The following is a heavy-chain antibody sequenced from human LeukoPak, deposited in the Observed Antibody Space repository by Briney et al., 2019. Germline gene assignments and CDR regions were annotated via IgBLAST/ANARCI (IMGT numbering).Heavy chain of an antibody. V-gene: IGHV4-39*07. D-gene: IGHD6-13*01. CDR3: ATSASSSQNY. Sequence: SETLSLTCTVSGGSINSSIYHWGWIRQPPGKGLEWIGNIYYSGSTYYNPSLKSRVTISVDTSKNQLSLKLSSVTAADTAVYYCATSASSSQNYWGQGTLVTVSS. CDR1: GGSINSSIYH. CDR2: IYYSGST. J-gene: IGHJ4*02.